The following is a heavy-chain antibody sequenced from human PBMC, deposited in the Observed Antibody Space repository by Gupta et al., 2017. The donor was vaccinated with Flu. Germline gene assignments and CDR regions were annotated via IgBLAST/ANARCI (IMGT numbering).Heavy chain of an antibody. Sequence: EVQLVESGGSLVKPGGSLRLSCAASGFAFSDYTMRWVRQAPGRGLEWVSSINSDSVYIYYADSVRGRFTISRDNAKDFLFLQMNSLRAEDTAIYYCARDYDSTAYYGLDVWGQGTAVTVSS. V-gene: IGHV3-21*02. J-gene: IGHJ6*02. CDR3: ARDYDSTAYYGLDV. D-gene: IGHD3-22*01. CDR2: INSDSVYI. CDR1: GFAFSDYT.